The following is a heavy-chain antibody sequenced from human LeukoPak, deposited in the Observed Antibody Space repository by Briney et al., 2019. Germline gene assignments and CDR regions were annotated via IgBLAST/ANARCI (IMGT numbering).Heavy chain of an antibody. CDR1: GYSISSGYY. D-gene: IGHD5-24*01. CDR3: ARGGDGYNRPVGY. V-gene: IGHV4-38-2*02. CDR2: IYHSGST. J-gene: IGHJ4*02. Sequence: NPSETLSLTCTVSGYSISSGYYWGWIRQPPGKGLEWIGSIYHSGSTYYNPSLKSRVTISVDTSKNQFSLKLSSVTAADTAVYYCARGGDGYNRPVGYWGQGTLVTVSS.